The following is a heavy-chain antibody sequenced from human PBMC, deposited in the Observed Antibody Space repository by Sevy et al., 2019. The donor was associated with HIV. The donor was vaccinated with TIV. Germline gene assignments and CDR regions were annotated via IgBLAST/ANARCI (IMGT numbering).Heavy chain of an antibody. D-gene: IGHD1-26*01. CDR2: IKSSPDGGAT. Sequence: GGSLRLSCAASGLTFSNAWMNWVRQAPGKGLEWVGRIKSSPDGGATDYAAPVQGRVIISRDDSKSTLYLHMSSLKTDYTATYYCTKVGSNYWEGMDVWGQGTTVTVSS. CDR3: TKVGSNYWEGMDV. J-gene: IGHJ6*02. V-gene: IGHV3-15*07. CDR1: GLTFSNAW.